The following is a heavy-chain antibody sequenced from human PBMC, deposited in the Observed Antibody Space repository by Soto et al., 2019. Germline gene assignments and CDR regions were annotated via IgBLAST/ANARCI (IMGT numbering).Heavy chain of an antibody. CDR1: GYTFTSYG. CDR2: ISAYNGNT. D-gene: IGHD6-13*01. CDR3: SRKRGRSGAAAGIDFDY. J-gene: IGHJ4*02. V-gene: IGHV1-18*01. Sequence: ASVKVSCKASGYTFTSYGISWVRQAPGQGLEWMGWISAYNGNTNYAQKLQGRATMTTDTSTSTAYMELRSLRSVDTAVYYCSRKRGRSGAAAGIDFDYWGQGTLVTVSS.